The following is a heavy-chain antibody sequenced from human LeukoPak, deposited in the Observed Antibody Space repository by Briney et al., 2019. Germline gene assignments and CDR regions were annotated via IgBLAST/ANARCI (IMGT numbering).Heavy chain of an antibody. V-gene: IGHV4-59*01. CDR1: GGSISSYY. D-gene: IGHD3-22*01. Sequence: PSETLSLTCTVSGGSISSYYWSWIRQPPGKGLEWIGYMYYSGSTNYNPSLKSRVTISVDTSKSQFSMMLTSVTAADTAVYYCARGVRRPLNVGVTYFDYWGQGTLVTVSS. CDR3: ARGVRRPLNVGVTYFDY. CDR2: MYYSGST. J-gene: IGHJ4*02.